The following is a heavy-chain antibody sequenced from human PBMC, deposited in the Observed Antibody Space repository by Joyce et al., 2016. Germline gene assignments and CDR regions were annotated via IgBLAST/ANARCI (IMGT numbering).Heavy chain of an antibody. CDR2: IYNSGSA. J-gene: IGHJ3*02. Sequence: QLQLQESGPGLVKPSQTLSLTCTVSGGSVSSGDYYWTWIRQHPGKGLEWIGYIYNSGSAYYNPSLKSRLTLSWGTSKNQVSLKLSSVTAADTAVYFCARGCSSTTCYITAFDMWGQGTLVTVSS. D-gene: IGHD2-2*02. CDR3: ARGCSSTTCYITAFDM. CDR1: GGSVSSGDYY. V-gene: IGHV4-30-4*08.